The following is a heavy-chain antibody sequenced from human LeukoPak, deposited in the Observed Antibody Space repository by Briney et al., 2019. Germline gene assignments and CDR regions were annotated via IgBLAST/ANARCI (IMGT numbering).Heavy chain of an antibody. V-gene: IGHV3-23*01. J-gene: IGHJ4*02. CDR1: GFTFFNYA. CDR2: IGSDSAT. D-gene: IGHD2-21*02. CDR3: AKCMSSTGVCLNFDY. Sequence: PGESLRLSCEASGFTFFNYAMSWVRQAPGKGLQWVSGIGSDSATFYTDSVKGRFTISRDNSKNTVYLHIDSLGAEDTAVYYCAKCMSSTGVCLNFDYWGQGILVAVST.